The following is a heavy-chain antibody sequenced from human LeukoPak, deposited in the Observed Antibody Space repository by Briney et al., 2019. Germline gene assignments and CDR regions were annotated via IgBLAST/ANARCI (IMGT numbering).Heavy chain of an antibody. CDR3: ARAGGSVNDYNVIDN. CDR1: GGSISSGSYY. CDR2: VYTSGSI. D-gene: IGHD5-24*01. V-gene: IGHV4-61*09. J-gene: IGHJ4*02. Sequence: PSETLSLTCSVSGGSISSGSYYWSWIRQPAGTGLEWMENVYTSGSINDNPSLKSRVTISVDTTKNQFSLKLNSVTAADTAVYYCARAGGSVNDYNVIDNWGQGTLVTVSS.